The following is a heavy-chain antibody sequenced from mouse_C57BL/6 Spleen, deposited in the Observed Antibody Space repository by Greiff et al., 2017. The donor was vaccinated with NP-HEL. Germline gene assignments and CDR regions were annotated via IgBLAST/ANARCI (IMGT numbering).Heavy chain of an antibody. CDR1: GYTFTSYW. D-gene: IGHD1-1*01. V-gene: IGHV1-55*01. CDR3: ARSTTVVARYFDV. CDR2: IYPGSGST. J-gene: IGHJ1*03. Sequence: VQLKQPGAELVKPGASVKMSCKASGYTFTSYWITWVKQRPGQGLEWIGDIYPGSGSTNYNEKFKSKATLTVDTSSSTAYMQLSSLTSEDSAVYYCARSTTVVARYFDVWGTGTTVTVSS.